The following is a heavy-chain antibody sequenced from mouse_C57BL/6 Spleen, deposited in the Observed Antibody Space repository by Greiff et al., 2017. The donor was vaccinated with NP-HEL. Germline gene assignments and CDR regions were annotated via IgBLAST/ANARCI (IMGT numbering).Heavy chain of an antibody. J-gene: IGHJ4*01. CDR3: ARELGRSYAMDY. D-gene: IGHD4-1*01. Sequence: QVQLQQSGPGLVQPSQSLSITCTVSGFSLTSYGVHWVRQSPGKGLEWLGVIWSGGSTDYNAAFISRLSISKDNSKSQVFFKMNSLQADDTAIYYCARELGRSYAMDYWGQGTSVTVSS. CDR1: GFSLTSYG. V-gene: IGHV2-2*01. CDR2: IWSGGST.